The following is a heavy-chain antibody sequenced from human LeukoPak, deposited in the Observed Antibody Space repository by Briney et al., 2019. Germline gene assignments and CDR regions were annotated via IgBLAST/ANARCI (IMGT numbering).Heavy chain of an antibody. V-gene: IGHV3-21*01. D-gene: IGHD5-18*01. CDR2: ISSSSSYI. CDR3: ARDLNTATANWFDP. J-gene: IGHJ5*02. Sequence: PGGSLRLSCSASGFTFSSYSMNWVRQAPGKGLEWVSSISSSSSYIYYADSVKGRFTISRDNAKNSLYLQMNSLRAEDTAVYYCARDLNTATANWFDPWGQGTLVTVSS. CDR1: GFTFSSYS.